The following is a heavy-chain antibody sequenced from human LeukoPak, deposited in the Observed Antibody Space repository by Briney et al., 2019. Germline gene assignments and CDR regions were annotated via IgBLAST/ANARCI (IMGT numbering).Heavy chain of an antibody. Sequence: GGSLRLSCAASGFRFSTFWMDWVRQAPGKGLEWVANVNEDGSVQNYMASVKGRFTISRDNTKNSVYLEMNSLRAEDMAVYYCARDSNNYDSSGYFGYWGQGTLVTVSS. CDR2: VNEDGSVQ. J-gene: IGHJ4*02. CDR3: ARDSNNYDSSGYFGY. V-gene: IGHV3-7*01. D-gene: IGHD3-22*01. CDR1: GFRFSTFW.